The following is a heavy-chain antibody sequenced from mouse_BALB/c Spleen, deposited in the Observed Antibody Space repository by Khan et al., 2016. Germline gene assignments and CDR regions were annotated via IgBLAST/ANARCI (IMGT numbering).Heavy chain of an antibody. D-gene: IGHD1-1*01. CDR2: INPESSTI. V-gene: IGHV4-1*02. CDR3: ARAGYYGYLAY. J-gene: IGHJ3*01. CDR1: GFDFSRYW. Sequence: EVKLLESGGGLVQPGGSLKLSCAASGFDFSRYWMSWVRQAPGKGLEWIGEINPESSTINYTPFLKDKFIISRDNAKHTLYLQMSKVRSEDTALYYCARAGYYGYLAYWGQGTLVTVSA.